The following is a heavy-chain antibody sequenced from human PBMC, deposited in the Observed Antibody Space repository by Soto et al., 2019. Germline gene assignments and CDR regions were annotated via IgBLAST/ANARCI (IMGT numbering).Heavy chain of an antibody. Sequence: VQLLESGGGVVQPGGSLRLSCAASGFTFSSYAMSWVRQAPGKGLEWVSAISGSGGSTYYADSVKGRFTLSRDSSTNTLYLQMNSLSAEDTAVYYCAKAFTWLVQGSGWFDPWGQGTLVTVAS. D-gene: IGHD6-6*01. CDR3: AKAFTWLVQGSGWFDP. CDR1: GFTFSSYA. V-gene: IGHV3-23*01. J-gene: IGHJ5*02. CDR2: ISGSGGST.